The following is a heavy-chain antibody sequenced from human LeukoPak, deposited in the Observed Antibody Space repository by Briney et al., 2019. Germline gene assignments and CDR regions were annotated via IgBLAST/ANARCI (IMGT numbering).Heavy chain of an antibody. J-gene: IGHJ4*02. D-gene: IGHD1-26*01. V-gene: IGHV4-30-4*08. CDR3: AGFSSGSSMPFDY. Sequence: PSETLSLTCTVSGGSISSGDYYWSWIRQPPGKGLEWIGYIYYSGSTYYNPSLKSRVTISVDTSKNQFSLKLSSVTAADTAVYYCAGFSSGSSMPFDYWGQGILVTVSS. CDR1: GGSISSGDYY. CDR2: IYYSGST.